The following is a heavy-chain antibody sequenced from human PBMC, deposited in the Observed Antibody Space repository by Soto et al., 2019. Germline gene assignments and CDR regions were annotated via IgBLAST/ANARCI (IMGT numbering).Heavy chain of an antibody. D-gene: IGHD4-17*01. J-gene: IGHJ4*02. Sequence: LRLSCTASGFMFGSYWMTWVRHVPGKGLQWVANIKRDGSEKYYVDFVKGRFTISRDNADNSVFLDMNNLRVDDTATYYCARVRATDYEIDYWGQGALVTSPQ. CDR3: ARVRATDYEIDY. CDR1: GFMFGSYW. CDR2: IKRDGSEK. V-gene: IGHV3-7*03.